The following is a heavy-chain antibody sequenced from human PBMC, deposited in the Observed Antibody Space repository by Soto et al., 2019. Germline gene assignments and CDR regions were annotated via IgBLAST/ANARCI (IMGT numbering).Heavy chain of an antibody. D-gene: IGHD3-22*01. CDR2: ISGSGGST. CDR3: AKDPDSYYYDSSGYYQPDY. Sequence: GGSLRLSCVASGFTFSSYAMSWVRQAPGKGLEWVSAISGSGGSTYYADSVKGRFTISRDNSKNTLYLQMNSLRAEDTAVYYCAKDPDSYYYDSSGYYQPDYWGQGTLVTVSS. J-gene: IGHJ4*02. CDR1: GFTFSSYA. V-gene: IGHV3-23*01.